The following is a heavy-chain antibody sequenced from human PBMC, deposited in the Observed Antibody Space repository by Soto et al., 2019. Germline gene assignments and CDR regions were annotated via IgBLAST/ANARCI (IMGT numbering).Heavy chain of an antibody. Sequence: GGSLRLSCAASGFTFSSYWMSWVRQAPGKGLEWVANIKQDGSEKYYVDSVKGRFTISRDNAKNSLYLQMNSLRAEYTAVYYCARVPRSGYSDYWGQGTLVTVSS. J-gene: IGHJ4*02. CDR2: IKQDGSEK. CDR3: ARVPRSGYSDY. CDR1: GFTFSSYW. D-gene: IGHD3-22*01. V-gene: IGHV3-7*01.